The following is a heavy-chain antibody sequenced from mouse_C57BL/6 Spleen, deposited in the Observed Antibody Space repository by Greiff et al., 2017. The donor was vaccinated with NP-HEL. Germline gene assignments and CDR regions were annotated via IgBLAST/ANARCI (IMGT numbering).Heavy chain of an antibody. CDR3: ARDRVLITTVVAPFDY. J-gene: IGHJ2*01. Sequence: EVQLVESGGGLVKPGGSLKLSCAASGFTFSSYAMSWVRQTPEKRLEWVATISDGGSYTNYPDNVKGRFTISRDNAKNNLSLQISHLKSEDTAMYYCARDRVLITTVVAPFDYWGQGTTLTVAS. D-gene: IGHD1-1*01. CDR1: GFTFSSYA. V-gene: IGHV5-4*01. CDR2: ISDGGSYT.